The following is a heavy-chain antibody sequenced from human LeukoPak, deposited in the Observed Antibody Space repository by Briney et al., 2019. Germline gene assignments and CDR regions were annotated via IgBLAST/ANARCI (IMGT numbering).Heavy chain of an antibody. J-gene: IGHJ5*02. D-gene: IGHD2-2*01. V-gene: IGHV3-30*04. CDR2: ISYDGSNK. CDR3: AREDCSSTSCLWENWFDP. Sequence: PGRSLRLSCAASGFTFSSYAMHWVRQAPGKGLKWVAVISYDGSNKYYADSVKGRFTISRDNSKNTLYLQMNSLRAEGTAVYYCAREDCSSTSCLWENWFDPWGQGTLVTVSS. CDR1: GFTFSSYA.